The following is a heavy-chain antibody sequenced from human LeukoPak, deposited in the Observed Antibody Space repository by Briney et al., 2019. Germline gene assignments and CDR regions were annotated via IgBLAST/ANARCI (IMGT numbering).Heavy chain of an antibody. CDR3: AKAHSGWIYFDY. V-gene: IGHV3-23*01. CDR2: ICSSGDTT. D-gene: IGHD6-19*01. J-gene: IGHJ4*02. CDR1: RFPFSRYA. Sequence: GGSLRLSCAASRFPFSRYAMSWVPQAPGGGLEWVSAICSSGDTTYYTDSVKGRFTISRDNSKNTLYLQMNSVRADDTYVYYCAKAHSGWIYFDYWGQGTLVTVSS.